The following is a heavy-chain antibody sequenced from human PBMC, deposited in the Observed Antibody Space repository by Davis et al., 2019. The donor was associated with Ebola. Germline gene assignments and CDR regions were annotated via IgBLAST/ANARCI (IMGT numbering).Heavy chain of an antibody. Sequence: GESLKISCAASGFTFSSYWMTWVRQAPGKGLEWVANIKEDGSDQYYVESVKGRFIISRDNAKNSLFLQMNSLRAEDSAVYYCARWNRGQDLPFEPFSYFYYGMDVWGQGTTVTVSS. V-gene: IGHV3-7*03. CDR3: ARWNRGQDLPFEPFSYFYYGMDV. D-gene: IGHD3-10*01. CDR2: IKEDGSDQ. J-gene: IGHJ6*02. CDR1: GFTFSSYW.